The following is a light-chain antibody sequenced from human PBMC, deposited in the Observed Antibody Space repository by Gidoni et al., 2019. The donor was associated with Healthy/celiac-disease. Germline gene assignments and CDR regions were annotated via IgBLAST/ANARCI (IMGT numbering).Light chain of an antibody. V-gene: IGKV3-11*01. CDR3: QQRSNWPPYT. J-gene: IGKJ2*01. Sequence: EIVLTQSPATLSLSPGDRATLSCRASQSVSSYLAWSQQKPGQAPRLLIYAASNRATGIPARFSGSGSGTDFTLTISSLEPEDFAFYYCQQRSNWPPYTFGQGTKLEIK. CDR2: AAS. CDR1: QSVSSY.